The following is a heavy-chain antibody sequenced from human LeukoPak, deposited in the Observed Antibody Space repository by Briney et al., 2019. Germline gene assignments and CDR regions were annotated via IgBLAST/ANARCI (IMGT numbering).Heavy chain of an antibody. D-gene: IGHD6-25*01. Sequence: GESLQISCKGSGYRFTSYWIGWVRQIPGKGLEWMAIIYPADSDIRYSPSFQGQVTISADKSISTAYLQWSSLKASDTAMYYCARSLTAAAGDYWGQGNLVTVSS. J-gene: IGHJ4*02. CDR3: ARSLTAAAGDY. CDR1: GYRFTSYW. V-gene: IGHV5-51*01. CDR2: IYPADSDI.